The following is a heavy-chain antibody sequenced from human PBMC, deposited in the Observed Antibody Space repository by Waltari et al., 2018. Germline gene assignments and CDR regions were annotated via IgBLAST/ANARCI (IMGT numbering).Heavy chain of an antibody. CDR1: GGSISSSRYY. Sequence: QLQLQESGPGLVKPSEPLSLTCTVPGGSISSSRYYCGWIPQPPGKGRERIGSIYYSGSTYYNPSLKSRVTISVDTSKNQFSLKLSSVTAADTAVYYCARAARGGATFLDYWGQGTLVTVSS. CDR3: ARAARGGATFLDY. CDR2: IYYSGST. J-gene: IGHJ4*02. V-gene: IGHV4-39*07. D-gene: IGHD1-26*01.